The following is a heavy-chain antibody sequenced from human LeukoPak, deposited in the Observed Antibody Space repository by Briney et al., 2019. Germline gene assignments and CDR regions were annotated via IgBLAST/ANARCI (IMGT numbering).Heavy chain of an antibody. CDR3: ARRGDSYGIFDY. Sequence: SETLSLTCTVSGGSISNRNYYWGWIRQPPGKGLELIGHIYNRGSTYYNPSFKSRVTISVDTSKNQFSLKVNSVTAADTAVYYCARRGDSYGIFDYWGQGTLVTVSS. CDR1: GGSISNRNYY. D-gene: IGHD5-18*01. J-gene: IGHJ4*02. CDR2: IYNRGST. V-gene: IGHV4-39*01.